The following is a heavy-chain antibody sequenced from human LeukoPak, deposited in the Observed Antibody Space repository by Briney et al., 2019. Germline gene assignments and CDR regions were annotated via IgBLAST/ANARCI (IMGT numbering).Heavy chain of an antibody. CDR2: ISSSTSTI. D-gene: IGHD2-2*01. CDR1: GFTFSSYS. J-gene: IGHJ3*02. V-gene: IGHV3-48*02. CDR3: ARDGFHYCSSTSCFGAFDI. Sequence: GGSLRLSCAASGFTFSSYSMAWVRQAPGKGLKWVSYISSSTSTIYYADSVKGRFPISRDNAKNSLYLQMNSLRDEDTAVYYCARDGFHYCSSTSCFGAFDIWGQGTMVTVSS.